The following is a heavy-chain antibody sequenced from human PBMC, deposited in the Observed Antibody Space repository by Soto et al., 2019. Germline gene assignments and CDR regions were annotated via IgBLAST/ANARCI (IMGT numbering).Heavy chain of an antibody. J-gene: IGHJ4*02. V-gene: IGHV3-48*03. CDR2: ISSTGSHI. D-gene: IGHD3-22*01. Sequence: AGGSLRLSCAASGFTFSNYEMSWVRQAPGKGLEWVSYISSTGSHIYYADSVKGRFTISRDNARNSLYARMNSLRAEDTAVYYCARENYDSSGYFLDYWGQGTLVTVSS. CDR1: GFTFSNYE. CDR3: ARENYDSSGYFLDY.